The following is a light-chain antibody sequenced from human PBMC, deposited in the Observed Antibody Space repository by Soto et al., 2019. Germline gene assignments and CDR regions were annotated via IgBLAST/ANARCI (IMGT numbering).Light chain of an antibody. CDR2: DAS. CDR3: QQYGSSPRT. CDR1: QSVSSNY. V-gene: IGKV3-20*01. Sequence: EIVMSQSPATLSVSPGERATLSCRASQSVSSNYFAWYQQKPGQAPRLLIYDASSRATGIPDRFSGSGSGTDFTLTISRLEPEDFAVYYCQQYGSSPRTFGQGTKVDNK. J-gene: IGKJ1*01.